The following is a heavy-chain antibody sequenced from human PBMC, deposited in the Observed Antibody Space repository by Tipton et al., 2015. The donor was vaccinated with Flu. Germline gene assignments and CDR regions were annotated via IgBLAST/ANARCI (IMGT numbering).Heavy chain of an antibody. V-gene: IGHV1-46*01. CDR1: GSTSTDYY. J-gene: IGHJ6*02. CDR2: INARGDDS. Sequence: QLVQSGAEVKNPGASVKISCKAFGSTSTDYYIHWVRQAPGQGLEWVGIINARGDDSGYAQRFQGRLTLTKDPSTSTVYLELSSLRSEDMAVYYCARDQKPLDVWGQGTAVTVS. CDR3: ARDQKPLDV.